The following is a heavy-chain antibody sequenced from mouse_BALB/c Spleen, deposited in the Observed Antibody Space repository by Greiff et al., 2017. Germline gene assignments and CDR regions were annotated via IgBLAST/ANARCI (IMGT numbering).Heavy chain of an antibody. D-gene: IGHD2-2*01. Sequence: EVQLQQSGPELVKPGASVKISCKASGYTFTDYNMHWVKQSHGKSLEWIGYIYPYNGGTGYNQKFKSKATLTVDNSSSTAYMELRSLSSEDSAVYYCAYGYDEGGWYFDVWGAGTTVTVSS. V-gene: IGHV1S29*02. CDR3: AYGYDEGGWYFDV. J-gene: IGHJ1*01. CDR2: IYPYNGGT. CDR1: GYTFTDYN.